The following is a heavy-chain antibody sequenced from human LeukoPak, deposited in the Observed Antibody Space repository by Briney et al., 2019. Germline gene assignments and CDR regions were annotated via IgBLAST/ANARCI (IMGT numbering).Heavy chain of an antibody. Sequence: SVKVSCKASGGTFSSYAISWVRQAPGQGLEWMGGIIPIFGTANYAQKFQGRVTITADESTSTAYMELSSLRSEDTAVYYRARPSPLWFGELEGSGYYYYGMDVWGKGTTVTVSS. CDR2: IIPIFGTA. J-gene: IGHJ6*04. CDR3: ARPSPLWFGELEGSGYYYYGMDV. D-gene: IGHD3-10*01. V-gene: IGHV1-69*01. CDR1: GGTFSSYA.